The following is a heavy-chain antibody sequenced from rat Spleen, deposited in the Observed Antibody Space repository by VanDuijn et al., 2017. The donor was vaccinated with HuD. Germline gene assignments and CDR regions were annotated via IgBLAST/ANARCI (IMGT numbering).Heavy chain of an antibody. J-gene: IGHJ4*01. CDR3: TRSGTEGIRGYVMDA. V-gene: IGHV2-1*01. D-gene: IGHD1-11*01. CDR1: GFSLTSNS. Sequence: QVQLKESGPGLVQPSQTLSLTCTVSGFSLTSNSVSWVRQPPGKGLEWMGVIWSNGGTDYNSALKSRLSISRDTSKSQVFLKMNSLRAEDTAIYLCTRSGTEGIRGYVMDAWGQGASVTVSS. CDR2: IWSNGGT.